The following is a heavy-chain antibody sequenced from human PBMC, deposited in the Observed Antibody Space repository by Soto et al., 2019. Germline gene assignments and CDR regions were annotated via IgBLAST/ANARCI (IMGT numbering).Heavy chain of an antibody. Sequence: SLRLSYAASGFTFSSYAMSWVRQSPGKGLEWVSAISGSGGSTYYADSVKGRFTISRDNSKNTLYLQMNRLRAEDTAVYYCAKGSPYYYDSSGPHSWFEPWGQGTQVTVSS. CDR3: AKGSPYYYDSSGPHSWFEP. CDR1: GFTFSSYA. D-gene: IGHD3-22*01. J-gene: IGHJ5*02. V-gene: IGHV3-23*01. CDR2: ISGSGGST.